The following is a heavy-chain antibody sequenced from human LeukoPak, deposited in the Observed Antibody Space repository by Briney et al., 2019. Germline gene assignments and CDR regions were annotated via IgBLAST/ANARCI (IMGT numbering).Heavy chain of an antibody. CDR2: MYDTWYT. V-gene: IGHV4-59*11. CDR1: GGSISGHY. D-gene: IGHD5-18*01. Sequence: SETLSLTCGVSGGSISGHYWSWIRKSPGKGLEYIGFMYDTWYTNYNPSLKGRVTMSVDTSTNQFSLRLSSVSAADTAMYYCARARRSVDTTMVDYYYYYYMDVWGMGTAVTVSS. CDR3: ARARRSVDTTMVDYYYYYYMDV. J-gene: IGHJ6*03.